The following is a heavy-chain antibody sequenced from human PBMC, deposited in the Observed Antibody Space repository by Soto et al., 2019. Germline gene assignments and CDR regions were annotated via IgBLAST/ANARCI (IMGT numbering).Heavy chain of an antibody. CDR1: GGSISSGGYS. CDR2: IYHSGST. Sequence: QLQLQESGSGLVKPSQTLSLTCAVSGGSISSGGYSWSWIRQPPGKGLEWIGYIYHSGSTYYNPSLTRRVTISVDRSKNQFSLKLSSVTAADTAVYYCAREGYGYSGYFDYWGQGTLVTVSS. J-gene: IGHJ4*02. D-gene: IGHD5-18*01. V-gene: IGHV4-30-2*01. CDR3: AREGYGYSGYFDY.